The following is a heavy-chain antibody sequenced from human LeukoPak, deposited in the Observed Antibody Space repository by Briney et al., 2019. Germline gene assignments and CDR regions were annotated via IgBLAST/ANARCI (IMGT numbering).Heavy chain of an antibody. J-gene: IGHJ4*02. CDR1: GFTLSTYW. V-gene: IGHV3-7*04. D-gene: IGHD3-22*01. Sequence: GGSLRLSCAASGFTLSTYWMSWVRQAPGKGLEWVANIKQDGSEKYYVASVKRRFTISRDNAKNSLYLQMNSLRAEDTALYYCARHNPLWGYWGQGTLVTVSS. CDR2: IKQDGSEK. CDR3: ARHNPLWGY.